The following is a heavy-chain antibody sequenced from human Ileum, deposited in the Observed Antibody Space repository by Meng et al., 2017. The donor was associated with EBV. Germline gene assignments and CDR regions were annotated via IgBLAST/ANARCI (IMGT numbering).Heavy chain of an antibody. D-gene: IGHD2-15*01. CDR3: ARGGWSLDY. CDR2: IYYSGST. CDR1: GGSISSYY. V-gene: IGHV4-59*08. J-gene: IGHJ4*02. Sequence: QVPLQESGPGLVKPSETRSLPGTGSGGSISSYYWSWIRQPPGKGLEWIGYIYYSGSTNSNPSLKSRVTISVDTSKNQFSLNLSSVTAADTAVYYCARGGWSLDYWGQGTLVTVSS.